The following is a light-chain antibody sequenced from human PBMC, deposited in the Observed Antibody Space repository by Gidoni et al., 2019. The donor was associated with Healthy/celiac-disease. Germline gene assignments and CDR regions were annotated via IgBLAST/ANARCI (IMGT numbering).Light chain of an antibody. CDR3: QSYDSSLSGSV. Sequence: QSVLTQPPSVSGAPGQSVTISCTGSSPNIGAGSDVHWYQQLPGTAPKPLIYGNSNRPSGVPDRFSGSKSGTSASLAITGLQAEDEADYYCQSYDSSLSGSVFGGGTKLTVL. V-gene: IGLV1-40*01. CDR1: SPNIGAGSD. J-gene: IGLJ2*01. CDR2: GNS.